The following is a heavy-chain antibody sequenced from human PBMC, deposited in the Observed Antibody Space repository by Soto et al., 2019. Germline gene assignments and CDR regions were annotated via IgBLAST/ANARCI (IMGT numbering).Heavy chain of an antibody. J-gene: IGHJ3*02. Sequence: SQTLSLTCAISGDSVSSNSAAWNWIRQSPSRGLEWLGRTYYRSKWYNDYAVSVKSRITINPDTSKNQFSLQLNSVTPEDTAVYYCARDHYYDSSGYKDAFDIWGQGTSVTVAS. V-gene: IGHV6-1*01. CDR3: ARDHYYDSSGYKDAFDI. CDR1: GDSVSSNSAA. D-gene: IGHD3-22*01. CDR2: TYYRSKWYN.